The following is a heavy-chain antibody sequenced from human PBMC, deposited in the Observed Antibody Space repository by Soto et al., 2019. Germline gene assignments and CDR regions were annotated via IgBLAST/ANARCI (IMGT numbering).Heavy chain of an antibody. D-gene: IGHD3-3*01. CDR2: ISGRGDIT. CDR3: AKGSDFWSGYSNY. V-gene: IGHV3-23*01. Sequence: GSLRLSCAASGFTFSSYAMNWVRQAPGRGLEWVSFISGRGDITYYADSVMGRFTISRDSSKNTLYLQMNSLRAEDTAVYYCAKGSDFWSGYSNYWGQGTLVTVSS. J-gene: IGHJ4*02. CDR1: GFTFSSYA.